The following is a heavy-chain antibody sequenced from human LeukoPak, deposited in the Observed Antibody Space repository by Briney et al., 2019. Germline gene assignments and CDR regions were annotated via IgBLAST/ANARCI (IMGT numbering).Heavy chain of an antibody. CDR2: ISSISSYT. D-gene: IGHD3-10*01. Sequence: PGGSLRLSCAASGFTFNSYSMNWVRQAPGKGLEWVSSISSISSYTYYADSVKDRFTISRDNAYNSLYLQMDSLRADDTAVYYCARSDSGSGSYFDYWGQGTLVTVSS. J-gene: IGHJ4*02. CDR1: GFTFNSYS. CDR3: ARSDSGSGSYFDY. V-gene: IGHV3-21*01.